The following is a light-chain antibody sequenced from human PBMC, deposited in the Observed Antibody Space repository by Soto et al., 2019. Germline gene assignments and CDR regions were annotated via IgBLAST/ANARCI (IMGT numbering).Light chain of an antibody. V-gene: IGLV2-14*01. Sequence: QSALTQPASVSGSPGQAITISCTGTSSDVGAYNYVSWYQQHPGKAPKVMIFEVSNRPSGVSNRFSGSKSGNTASLTISGLQAEYEADYYCSSYTTSRTMVFGGGTKLTVL. CDR3: SSYTTSRTMV. CDR2: EVS. CDR1: SSDVGAYNY. J-gene: IGLJ3*02.